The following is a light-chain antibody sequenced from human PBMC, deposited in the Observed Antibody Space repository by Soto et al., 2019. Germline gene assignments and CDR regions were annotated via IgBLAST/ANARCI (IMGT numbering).Light chain of an antibody. J-gene: IGLJ7*01. CDR3: CSYAGTSTHTV. CDR2: EVS. CDR1: SSDVGSYNL. Sequence: QSVLTQPASVSGSPGQSITISCTGTSSDVGSYNLVSWYQQHPGKAPKLMISEVSKRPSGISDRFSGSKSGSTASLTISGLQAEYEADYYCCSYAGTSTHTVFGGGTQLTVL. V-gene: IGLV2-23*02.